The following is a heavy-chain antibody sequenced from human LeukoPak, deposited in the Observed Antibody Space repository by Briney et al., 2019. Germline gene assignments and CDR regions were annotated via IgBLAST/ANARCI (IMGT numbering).Heavy chain of an antibody. J-gene: IGHJ6*02. CDR2: ISDDGSNK. D-gene: IGHD3-3*01. CDR3: ARERVYDFWSGYREGMDV. Sequence: GGSLRLSCAASGLIFSSYAMHWVRQAPGKGLEWVAVISDDGSNKYYADSVKGRFTISRDNSKNTLYLQMNSLRAEDTAVYYCARERVYDFWSGYREGMDVWGQGTTVTVSS. V-gene: IGHV3-30-3*01. CDR1: GLIFSSYA.